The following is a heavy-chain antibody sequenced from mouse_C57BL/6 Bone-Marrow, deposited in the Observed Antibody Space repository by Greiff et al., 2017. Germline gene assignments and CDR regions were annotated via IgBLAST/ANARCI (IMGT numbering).Heavy chain of an antibody. J-gene: IGHJ4*01. CDR2: INPNYGTT. D-gene: IGHD2-4*01. Sequence: VQLKESGPELVKPGASVKISCKASGYSFTDYNMNWVKQSNGKSLEWIGVINPNYGTTSYNQKFKGKATLTVDQSSSTPYLQLNSRTSEDSAVYDCARGCDYYHAMDYWGRGTSVTVSS. V-gene: IGHV1-39*01. CDR1: GYSFTDYN. CDR3: ARGCDYYHAMDY.